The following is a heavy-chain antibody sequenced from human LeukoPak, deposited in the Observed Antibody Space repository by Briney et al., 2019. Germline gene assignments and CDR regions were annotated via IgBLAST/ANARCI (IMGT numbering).Heavy chain of an antibody. CDR2: INPNSGGT. D-gene: IGHD3-16*01. J-gene: IGHJ3*02. V-gene: IGHV1-2*04. CDR3: ARDRGRGGLSSAFDI. Sequence: GASVKVSCKTSGYTFTDYYVHWVRQAPGQGLEWMGWINPNSGGTNYAQKFQGWVTMTRDTSIGTAYMEVRRLRSDDTAVYYCARDRGRGGLSSAFDIWGQGTMVTVSS. CDR1: GYTFTDYY.